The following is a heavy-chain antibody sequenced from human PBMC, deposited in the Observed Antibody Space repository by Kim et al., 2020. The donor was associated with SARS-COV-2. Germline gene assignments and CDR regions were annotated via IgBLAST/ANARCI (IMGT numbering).Heavy chain of an antibody. D-gene: IGHD3-3*01. CDR1: GDSISSGSYY. CDR3: ARKTSRITIFGVVHSGMDV. Sequence: SETLSLTCTVSGDSISSGSYYWSWIRQPAGKGLEWIGRIYTSGSTNYNPSLKSRVTISVDTSKNQFSLKLSSVTAADTAVYYCARKTSRITIFGVVHSGMDVWGQGTTVTVSS. CDR2: IYTSGST. J-gene: IGHJ6*02. V-gene: IGHV4-61*02.